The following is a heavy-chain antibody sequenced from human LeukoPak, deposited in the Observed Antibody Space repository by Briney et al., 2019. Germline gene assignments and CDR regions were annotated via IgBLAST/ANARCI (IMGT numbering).Heavy chain of an antibody. V-gene: IGHV4-39*01. D-gene: IGHD6-19*01. J-gene: IGHJ4*02. Sequence: TSETLSLTCTVSGGSISSSSSYWGWIRQPPGKGLEWIASIYYSGSTYYNPSLKSRVTVSVDTSKNQFSLKLSSVTAADTAVYYCARRIIAVAGTVVYYFDYWGRGTLVTVSS. CDR1: GGSISSSSSY. CDR2: IYYSGST. CDR3: ARRIIAVAGTVVYYFDY.